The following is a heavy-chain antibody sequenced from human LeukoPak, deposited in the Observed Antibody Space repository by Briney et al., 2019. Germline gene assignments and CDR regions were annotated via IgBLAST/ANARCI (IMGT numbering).Heavy chain of an antibody. CDR3: ARDLWFGELSD. CDR1: GGSISSYY. J-gene: IGHJ4*02. V-gene: IGHV4-59*01. Sequence: SETLSLTCTVSGGSISSYYWSWLRQPPGKGLEWIGYIYYRGSTNYNPSLKSRVTISVDTSKNQFSLKLSSVTAADTAVYYCARDLWFGELSDWGQGTLVTVSS. CDR2: IYYRGST. D-gene: IGHD3-10*01.